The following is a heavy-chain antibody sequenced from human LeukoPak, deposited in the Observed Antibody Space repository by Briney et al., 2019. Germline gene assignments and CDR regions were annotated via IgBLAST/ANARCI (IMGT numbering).Heavy chain of an antibody. Sequence: PSETLSLTCIVSGGSISSYYWSWIRQPPGKGLEWIGYIYYSGSTNYNPSLKSRVTISVDTSKNQFSLKLTSVTAADTAVYYCARHVPMIVVVLDAFDIWGQGTLVTVSS. D-gene: IGHD3-22*01. CDR2: IYYSGST. CDR3: ARHVPMIVVVLDAFDI. CDR1: GGSISSYY. V-gene: IGHV4-59*08. J-gene: IGHJ3*02.